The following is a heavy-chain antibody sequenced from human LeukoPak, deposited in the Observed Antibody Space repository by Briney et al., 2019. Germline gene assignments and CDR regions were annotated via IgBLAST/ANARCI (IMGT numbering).Heavy chain of an antibody. J-gene: IGHJ4*02. Sequence: GASVRVSCKVSGYTLTELSMHWVRQAPGKGLEWMGGFDPEDGETIYAQKFQGRVTMTEDTSTDTAYMELSSLRSEDTAVYYCATQQSLLEPRFDYWGQGTLVTVSS. D-gene: IGHD1-1*01. CDR2: FDPEDGET. CDR1: GYTLTELS. CDR3: ATQQSLLEPRFDY. V-gene: IGHV1-24*01.